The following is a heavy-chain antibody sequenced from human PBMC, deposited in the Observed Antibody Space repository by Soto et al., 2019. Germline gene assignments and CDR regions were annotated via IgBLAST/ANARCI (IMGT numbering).Heavy chain of an antibody. D-gene: IGHD2-2*02. V-gene: IGHV4-59*01. CDR2: IYYSGST. CDR1: GVSISSYY. Sequence: SETLSLTCTVSGVSISSYYWSWIRQPPGKGLEWIGYIYYSGSTNYNPSLKSRVTISVDTSKNQFSLKLSSVTAADTAVYYCARGVPAAIVGNWFDPWGQGTLVTVS. J-gene: IGHJ5*02. CDR3: ARGVPAAIVGNWFDP.